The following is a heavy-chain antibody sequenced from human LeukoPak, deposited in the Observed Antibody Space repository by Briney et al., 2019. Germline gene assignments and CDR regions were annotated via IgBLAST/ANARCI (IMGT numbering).Heavy chain of an antibody. CDR2: ISAYNGNT. CDR3: AHSSSEKLDAFDI. D-gene: IGHD6-13*01. J-gene: IGHJ3*02. V-gene: IGHV1-18*01. Sequence: ASVKVSCKASGYTFTSYGISWVRQAPGQGLEWMGWISAYNGNTNYAQKLQGRVTMTTDTSTSTAYMELRSLRSDATAVYYCAHSSSEKLDAFDIWGQGTMVTVSS. CDR1: GYTFTSYG.